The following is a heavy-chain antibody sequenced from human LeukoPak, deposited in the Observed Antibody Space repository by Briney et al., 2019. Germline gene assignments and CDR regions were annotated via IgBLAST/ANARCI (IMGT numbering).Heavy chain of an antibody. CDR1: GGTFSSYA. CDR2: IIPIFGTA. Sequence: ASVKVSCKASGGTFSSYAISWVRQAPGQGLEWMGRIIPIFGTANYAQKFQGRVTITTDESTSTAYMDLSSLRSEDTAVYYCARAGSCSGGSCYPPPFDYWGQGTLVTVSS. V-gene: IGHV1-69*05. D-gene: IGHD2-15*01. J-gene: IGHJ4*02. CDR3: ARAGSCSGGSCYPPPFDY.